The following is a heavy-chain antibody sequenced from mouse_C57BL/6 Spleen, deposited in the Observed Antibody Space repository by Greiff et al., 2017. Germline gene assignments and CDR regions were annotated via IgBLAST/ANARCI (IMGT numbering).Heavy chain of an antibody. J-gene: IGHJ4*01. CDR3: ARSYWDSSSGYAMDY. CDR2: MYPGDGDT. Sequence: VQLQQSGAELVKPGASVKISCKASGYAFSSYWMNWVKQRPGKGLEWIGKMYPGDGDTNYNGKFKGKATLTADKSSSTAYMQFRSLTSEDSAFYYCARSYWDSSSGYAMDYWGQGTSVTVSS. CDR1: GYAFSSYW. D-gene: IGHD1-1*01. V-gene: IGHV1-80*01.